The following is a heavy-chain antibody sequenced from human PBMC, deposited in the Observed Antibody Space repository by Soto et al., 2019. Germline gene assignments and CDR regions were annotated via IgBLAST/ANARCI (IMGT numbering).Heavy chain of an antibody. CDR3: AKDYSQTFYYGSGSEDYYYYYMDV. Sequence: GGSLRLSCAASGFTFSSYAMSWVRQAPGKGLEWVSAISGSGGSTYYADSVKGRFTISRDNSKNTLYLQMNSLRAEDTAVYYCAKDYSQTFYYGSGSEDYYYYYMDVWGKGTTVTVSS. V-gene: IGHV3-23*01. CDR1: GFTFSSYA. J-gene: IGHJ6*03. D-gene: IGHD3-10*01. CDR2: ISGSGGST.